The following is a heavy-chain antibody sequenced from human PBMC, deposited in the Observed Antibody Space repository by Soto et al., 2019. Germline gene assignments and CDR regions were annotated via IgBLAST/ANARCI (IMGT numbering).Heavy chain of an antibody. CDR3: ARVSTLWFGALDN. CDR2: ISYDGSNK. J-gene: IGHJ4*02. CDR1: GFTFSSYA. V-gene: IGHV3-30-3*01. D-gene: IGHD3-10*01. Sequence: GGSLRLSCAASGFTFSSYAMHWVRQAPGKGLEWVAVISYDGSNKYYADSVKGRFTISRDNSKNTLYLQMDSLRAEDTAVYYCARVSTLWFGALDNWGQETLVTVSS.